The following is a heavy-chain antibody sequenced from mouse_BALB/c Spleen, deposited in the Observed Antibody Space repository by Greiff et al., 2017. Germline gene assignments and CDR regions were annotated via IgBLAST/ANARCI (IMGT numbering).Heavy chain of an antibody. CDR2: IDPSDSYT. Sequence: VQLQQPGAELVKPGASVKLSCKASGYTFTSYWMHWVKQRPGQGLEWIGEIDPSDSYTNYNQKFKGKATLTVDKSSSTAYMQLSSLTSEDSAVYYCATTMITTSFAYWGQGTLVTVSA. CDR1: GYTFTSYW. V-gene: IGHV1-69*02. D-gene: IGHD2-4*01. CDR3: ATTMITTSFAY. J-gene: IGHJ3*01.